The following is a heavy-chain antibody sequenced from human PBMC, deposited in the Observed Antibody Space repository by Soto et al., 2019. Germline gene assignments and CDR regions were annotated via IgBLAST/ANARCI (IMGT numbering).Heavy chain of an antibody. D-gene: IGHD5-18*01. J-gene: IGHJ4*02. Sequence: SGGSLRLSCAASGFTFSSYAMSWVRQAPGKGLEWVSAISGSGGSTYYADSVKGRFTISRDNSKNTLYLQMNSLRAEDTAVYYCAKEEGRGYSYGFGIDYWGQGTLVTVSS. V-gene: IGHV3-23*01. CDR1: GFTFSSYA. CDR3: AKEEGRGYSYGFGIDY. CDR2: ISGSGGST.